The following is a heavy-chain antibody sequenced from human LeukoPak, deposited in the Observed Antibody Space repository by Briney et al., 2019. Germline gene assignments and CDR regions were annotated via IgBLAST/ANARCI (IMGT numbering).Heavy chain of an antibody. CDR2: ISYDGSNK. D-gene: IGHD6-19*01. Sequence: GGSLRLSCAASGFTFSSYGMHWVRQAPGKGLEWVAVISYDGSNKYYADSVKGRFTISRDNSKNTLYLQMNSLRAEDTAVYYCVRGIAVAGTLPDFDYWGQGTLVTVSS. CDR3: VRGIAVAGTLPDFDY. J-gene: IGHJ4*02. V-gene: IGHV3-30*03. CDR1: GFTFSSYG.